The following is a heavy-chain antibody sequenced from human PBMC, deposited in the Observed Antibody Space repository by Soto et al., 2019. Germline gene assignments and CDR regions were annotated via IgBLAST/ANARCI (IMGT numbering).Heavy chain of an antibody. CDR1: GGSISSYY. Sequence: SETLSLTCTVSGGSISSYYWSWIRQPPGKGLEWIGYIYYSGSTNYNPSLKSRVTISVDTSKNQFSLKLSSVTAADTAVYYCARGSGVSELRYFDWLANYDAFDIWGQGTMVTVSS. V-gene: IGHV4-59*01. D-gene: IGHD3-9*01. CDR3: ARGSGVSELRYFDWLANYDAFDI. J-gene: IGHJ3*02. CDR2: IYYSGST.